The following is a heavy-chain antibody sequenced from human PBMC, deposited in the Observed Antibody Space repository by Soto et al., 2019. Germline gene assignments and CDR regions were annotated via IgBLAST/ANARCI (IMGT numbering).Heavy chain of an antibody. D-gene: IGHD4-17*01. CDR2: INRSGST. CDR3: ARGGLTTVPPLT. Sequence: QMQLQQWGAGLLKPSETLSLTRAVYGGSFSGYYYYWIRQPPGKGLEWIGEINRSGSTNYNPSLKSRVTISVDTSKNQFSLTLSSVTAADTAIYYCARGGLTTVPPLTWGQGTLVTVSS. V-gene: IGHV4-34*01. CDR1: GGSFSGYY. J-gene: IGHJ4*02.